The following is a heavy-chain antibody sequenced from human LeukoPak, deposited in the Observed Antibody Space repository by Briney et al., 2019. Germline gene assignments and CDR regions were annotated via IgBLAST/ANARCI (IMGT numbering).Heavy chain of an antibody. Sequence: GGSLRLSCAASGFTFSSYSMNWVRQAPGKGLVWVSRINSDGSSTSYADSVKGRFTISRDNAKNTLYLQMNSLRAEDTAVYYCAREGPQGDTAMVYYFDYWGQGTLVTVSS. V-gene: IGHV3-74*01. CDR1: GFTFSSYS. CDR2: INSDGSST. J-gene: IGHJ4*02. D-gene: IGHD5-18*01. CDR3: AREGPQGDTAMVYYFDY.